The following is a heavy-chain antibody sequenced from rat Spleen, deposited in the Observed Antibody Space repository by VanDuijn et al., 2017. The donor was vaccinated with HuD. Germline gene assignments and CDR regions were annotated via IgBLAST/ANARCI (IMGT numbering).Heavy chain of an antibody. J-gene: IGHJ3*01. V-gene: IGHV2-15*01. CDR3: IRESLPGYNSHWFVY. CDR1: GFSLTSYH. Sequence: QVQLKESGPGLVQPSQTLSLTCTVSGFSLTSYHVSWVRQSPGKSLVWMGTIWAGGGINYNSALKSRLSISRDTSKSQVFLKMNSLQTEDTAIYFCIRESLPGYNSHWFVYWGQGTLVTVSS. CDR2: IWAGGGI. D-gene: IGHD1-4*01.